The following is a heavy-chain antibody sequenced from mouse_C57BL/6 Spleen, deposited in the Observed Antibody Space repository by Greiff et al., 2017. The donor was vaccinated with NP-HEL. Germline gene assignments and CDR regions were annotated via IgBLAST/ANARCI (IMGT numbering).Heavy chain of an antibody. D-gene: IGHD1-1*01. CDR3: ARSQIYYYGSSYDYYAMDY. V-gene: IGHV1-7*01. J-gene: IGHJ4*01. Sequence: VQLQQSGAELAKPGASVKLSCKASGYTFTSYWMHWVKQRPGQGLEWIGYINPSSGYTKYNQKFKDKATLTADKSSSTAYMQLSSLTYEDSAVYYCARSQIYYYGSSYDYYAMDYWGQGTSVTVSS. CDR2: INPSSGYT. CDR1: GYTFTSYW.